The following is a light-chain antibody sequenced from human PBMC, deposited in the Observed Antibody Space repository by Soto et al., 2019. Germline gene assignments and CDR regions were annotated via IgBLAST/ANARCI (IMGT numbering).Light chain of an antibody. V-gene: IGLV3-25*02. CDR3: QSSDDTGNYYL. Sequence: ELTQTPSVSVSPGQTARITCSGDELSKQYVYWYQQKPGQAPVLVIYKDTERASGIPERFSASSSGTTVTLTISGVRAEDEADYYCQSSDDTGNYYLFGTGTQVTVL. CDR1: ELSKQY. J-gene: IGLJ1*01. CDR2: KDT.